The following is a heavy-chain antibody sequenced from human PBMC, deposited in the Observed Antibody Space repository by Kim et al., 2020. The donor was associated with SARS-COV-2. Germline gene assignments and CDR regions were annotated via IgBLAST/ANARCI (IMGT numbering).Heavy chain of an antibody. V-gene: IGHV4-39*01. Sequence: SETLSLTCTVSGGSISSSSYYWGWIRQPPGKGLEWIGSFYYSGSTYYNPSLKSRVTISVDTSKNQFSLKLSSVTAADTAVYYCASTAYYYDSSGYYYVPNFDYWGQGTLVTVSS. J-gene: IGHJ4*02. D-gene: IGHD3-22*01. CDR3: ASTAYYYDSSGYYYVPNFDY. CDR2: FYYSGST. CDR1: GGSISSSSYY.